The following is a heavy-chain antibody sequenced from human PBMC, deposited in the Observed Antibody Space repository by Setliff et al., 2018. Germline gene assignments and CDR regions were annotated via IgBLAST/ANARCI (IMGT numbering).Heavy chain of an antibody. J-gene: IGHJ6*03. V-gene: IGHV1-69*05. CDR3: VREGVDRRSSTDYRYYMDV. Sequence: VASVKVSCKASGATFSSYGISWVRQAPGQGLEWMGGTIPMFGTTEYAQKFQGRLTIITDESTNTAFMQLSSLRSDGTAVYYCVREGVDRRSSTDYRYYMDVWG. CDR2: TIPMFGTT. CDR1: GATFSSYG. D-gene: IGHD6-6*01.